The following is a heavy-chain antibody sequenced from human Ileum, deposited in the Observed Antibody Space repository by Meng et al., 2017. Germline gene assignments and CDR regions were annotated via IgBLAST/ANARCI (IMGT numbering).Heavy chain of an antibody. V-gene: IGHV4-4*02. CDR2: IYHSGLV. Sequence: QVQLQESGPRLVKPSGTLSLTCAVSGDSISTTNWWNWVRQPPGEGLEWIGEIYHSGLVNYNLSLKSRVTLSIDKSKNQFSLKLISVTAADTGVYYCAANSGKKMHSWGQGTLVTVSS. CDR1: GDSISTTNW. J-gene: IGHJ4*02. CDR3: AANSGKKMHS. D-gene: IGHD4-23*01.